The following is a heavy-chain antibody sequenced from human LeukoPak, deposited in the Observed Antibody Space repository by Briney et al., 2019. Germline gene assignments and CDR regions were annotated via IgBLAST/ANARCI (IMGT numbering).Heavy chain of an antibody. CDR1: GYTFTSYY. CDR2: INPSGGST. D-gene: IGHD2-2*01. Sequence: ASVTVSCKASGYTFTSYYMHWVRQAPGQGLEWMGIINPSGGSTSYAQKFQGRVTMTRDTSTSTVYMELSSLRSEDTAVYYCARDRAPFYCSSTSCRYRFDSWGQGTLVTVSS. CDR3: ARDRAPFYCSSTSCRYRFDS. J-gene: IGHJ5*01. V-gene: IGHV1-46*01.